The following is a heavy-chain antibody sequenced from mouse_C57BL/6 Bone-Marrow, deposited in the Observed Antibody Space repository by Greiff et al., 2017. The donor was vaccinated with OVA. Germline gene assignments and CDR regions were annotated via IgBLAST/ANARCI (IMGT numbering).Heavy chain of an antibody. CDR1: GFTFSSYA. CDR2: ISDGGSYT. Sequence: EVQLVESGGGLVKPGGSLKLSCAASGFTFSSYAMSWVRQTPEKRLEWVATISDGGSYTYYPDNVKGRITISRDNAKNNLYLQMSHLKSEDTAMYYCARDGYYVPSFAYWGQGTLVTVSA. V-gene: IGHV5-4*01. CDR3: ARDGYYVPSFAY. D-gene: IGHD2-3*01. J-gene: IGHJ3*01.